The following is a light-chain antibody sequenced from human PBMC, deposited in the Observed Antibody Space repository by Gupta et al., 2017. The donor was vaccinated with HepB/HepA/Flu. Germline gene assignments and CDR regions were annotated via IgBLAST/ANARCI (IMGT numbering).Light chain of an antibody. Sequence: QSALTHPPPASGSPGQSVTISSTGTSSDVGGYNYVSWYQQHPGKAPKLMIYEVSKRPSGVPDRFSGSKSGNTASLTVSGLQAEDEADYYCSSYAGNNNLAVFGTGTKVTVL. V-gene: IGLV2-8*01. CDR3: SSYAGNNNLAV. J-gene: IGLJ1*01. CDR2: EVS. CDR1: SSDVGGYNY.